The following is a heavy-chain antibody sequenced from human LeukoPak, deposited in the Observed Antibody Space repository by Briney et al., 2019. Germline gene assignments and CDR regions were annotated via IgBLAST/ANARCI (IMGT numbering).Heavy chain of an antibody. CDR2: IWYDGSNK. Sequence: GGSLRLSCAASGFTISSYGMHWVRQAPGKGLEWVAVIWYDGSNKYYADSVKGRFTISRDNSKNTLYLQMNSLRAEDTAVYYCARDFRTSVNYYYYGMDVWGQGTTVTVSS. V-gene: IGHV3-33*01. J-gene: IGHJ6*02. D-gene: IGHD2-2*01. CDR1: GFTISSYG. CDR3: ARDFRTSVNYYYYGMDV.